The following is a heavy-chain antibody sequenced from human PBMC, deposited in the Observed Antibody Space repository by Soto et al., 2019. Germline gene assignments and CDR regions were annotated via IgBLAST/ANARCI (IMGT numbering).Heavy chain of an antibody. CDR3: ARAGDFWSGYTSYGMDV. CDR2: ISSSGSTI. D-gene: IGHD3-3*01. V-gene: IGHV3-11*01. Sequence: GGSRRLSCAASGFTFSDYDMSWIRQAPGKGREWVSYISSSGSTIYYAASVKGRFTISRDNAKNSLYLQMNSLRAEDTAVYYCARAGDFWSGYTSYGMDVWGQGTTVTAP. J-gene: IGHJ6*02. CDR1: GFTFSDYD.